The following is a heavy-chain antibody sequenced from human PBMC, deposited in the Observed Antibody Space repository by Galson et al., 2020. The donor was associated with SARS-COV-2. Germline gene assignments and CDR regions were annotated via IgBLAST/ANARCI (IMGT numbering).Heavy chain of an antibody. V-gene: IGHV3-64*01. J-gene: IGHJ6*02. CDR2: VSSNGGYT. CDR1: GFTFSSYA. CDR3: GRDCSGYDFDYYYCGMDV. D-gene: IGHD5-12*01. Sequence: GGSVRLSCEASGFTFSSYAMHWVRQAPGKGLEYVSTVSSNGGYTYYANSVKGRFTMSRDDSKNTLYLQMGSLRDEDMAVYYCGRDCSGYDFDYYYCGMDVWGQGTTVTVSS.